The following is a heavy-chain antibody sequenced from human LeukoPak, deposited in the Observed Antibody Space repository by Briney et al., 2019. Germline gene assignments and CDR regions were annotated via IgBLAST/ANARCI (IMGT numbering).Heavy chain of an antibody. V-gene: IGHV3-23*03. CDR3: ARDRYCSGGSCYGDAFDL. Sequence: PGGSLRLSCAASGFTFSSYAMSWVRQSPRKGLEWVSLMYSGGSTDYADSVKGRFIISRDHSKNTLYLQMNSLRAEDTAVYYCARDRYCSGGSCYGDAFDLWGQGTMVAVSS. J-gene: IGHJ3*01. CDR2: MYSGGST. D-gene: IGHD2-15*01. CDR1: GFTFSSYA.